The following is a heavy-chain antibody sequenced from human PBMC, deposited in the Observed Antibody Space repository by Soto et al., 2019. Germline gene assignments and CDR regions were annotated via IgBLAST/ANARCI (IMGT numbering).Heavy chain of an antibody. Sequence: QVQLVQSGAEEKKPGASVKVSCKASGYTFTSYAMHWVRQAPGQRLEWMGWINAGNGNTKYSQKFQGRVTITRDTSASTAYMELNSLRSEDTAVYYCARAEAVAAAFDYWGQGTLVTVSS. CDR2: INAGNGNT. CDR3: ARAEAVAAAFDY. D-gene: IGHD6-19*01. J-gene: IGHJ4*02. V-gene: IGHV1-3*05. CDR1: GYTFTSYA.